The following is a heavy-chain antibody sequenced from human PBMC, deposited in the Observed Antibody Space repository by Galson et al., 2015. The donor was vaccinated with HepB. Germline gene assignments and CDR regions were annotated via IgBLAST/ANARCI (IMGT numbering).Heavy chain of an antibody. CDR1: GFTFGDYA. D-gene: IGHD5-18*01. CDR3: TREERYSYGYPVSSDY. V-gene: IGHV3-49*03. Sequence: SLRLPCAASGFTFGDYAMSWFRQAPGKGLEWVGFIRSKAYGGTTEYAASVKGRFTISRDDSKSIAYLQMNSLKTEDTAVYYCTREERYSYGYPVSSDYWGQGTLVTVSS. CDR2: IRSKAYGGTT. J-gene: IGHJ4*02.